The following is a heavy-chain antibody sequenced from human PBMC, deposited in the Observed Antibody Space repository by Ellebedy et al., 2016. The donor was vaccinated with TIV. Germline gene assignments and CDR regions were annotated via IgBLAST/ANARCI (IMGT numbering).Heavy chain of an antibody. CDR2: INNNCGNT. D-gene: IGHD2-21*02. CDR1: GFTFSHYA. V-gene: IGHV3-64D*06. CDR3: VKDRGDIIRDFDY. J-gene: IGHJ4*02. Sequence: GESLKISCSASGFTFSHYAMHWVRQAPGKGLEYVSAINNNCGNTYYADSVKGRFTISGDSSKNTLYLQMSSLRPEDTAMYYCVKDRGDIIRDFDYWGQGTLVTVSS.